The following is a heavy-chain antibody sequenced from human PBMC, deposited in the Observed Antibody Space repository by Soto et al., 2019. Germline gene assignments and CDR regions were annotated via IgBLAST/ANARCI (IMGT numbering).Heavy chain of an antibody. CDR1: GFTFSAYD. Sequence: PVGSLRLSCAASGFTFSAYDMHWFRQTTVNGLEWVSAIGAADDPYYLGSVKGRFTISRENAKNSLYLQMNSLRAEDTAVYYCARAYSGRLPRRADYYFAMDVWGQGTTVTVSS. D-gene: IGHD2-15*01. CDR3: ARAYSGRLPRRADYYFAMDV. J-gene: IGHJ6*02. V-gene: IGHV3-13*05. CDR2: IGAADDP.